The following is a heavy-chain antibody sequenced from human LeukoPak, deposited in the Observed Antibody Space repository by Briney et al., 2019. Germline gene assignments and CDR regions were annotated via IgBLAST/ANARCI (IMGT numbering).Heavy chain of an antibody. CDR2: ISYDGSNK. CDR3: ARSDY. J-gene: IGHJ4*02. CDR1: GFTFSSYA. V-gene: IGHV3-30-3*01. Sequence: GGSLRLSCAASGFTFSSYAMHWVRQAPGKGLEWVAVISYDGSNKYYADSVKGRFTISRDNSKNTLYLQMNSLRAEDTAVYYCARSDYWGQGTLVTVSS.